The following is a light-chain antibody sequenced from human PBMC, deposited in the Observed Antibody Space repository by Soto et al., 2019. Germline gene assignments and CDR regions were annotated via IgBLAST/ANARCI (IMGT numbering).Light chain of an antibody. CDR1: QSVRSNY. J-gene: IGKJ4*01. V-gene: IGKV3-20*01. Sequence: EIVLTQSPGTLSLSLGERATLSCRASQSVRSNYLAWYQQKPGQAPRLLIYGASSRATGIPDRFGGSGSGTDFTLTISRLEPEDFAVYYCQQYASSPLTFGGGTKVEIK. CDR2: GAS. CDR3: QQYASSPLT.